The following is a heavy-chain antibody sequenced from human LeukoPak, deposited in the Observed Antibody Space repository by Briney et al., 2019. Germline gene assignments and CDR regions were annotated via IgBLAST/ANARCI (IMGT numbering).Heavy chain of an antibody. CDR3: ARLSPWERGYGYGSGRGRWFDP. CDR2: INHSGST. CDR1: GGSFSGYY. Sequence: SETLSLTCAVYGGSFSGYYWSWIRQPPGKGLEWIGEINHSGSTNYNPSLKSRVTISVDTSKNQFSLKLSSVTAADTAVYYCARLSPWERGYGYGSGRGRWFDPWGQGTLVTVSP. D-gene: IGHD3-10*01. V-gene: IGHV4-34*01. J-gene: IGHJ5*02.